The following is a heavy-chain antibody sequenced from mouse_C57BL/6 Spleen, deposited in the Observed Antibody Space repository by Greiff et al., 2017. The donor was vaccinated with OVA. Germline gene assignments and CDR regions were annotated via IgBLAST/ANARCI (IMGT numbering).Heavy chain of an antibody. CDR2: ISYDGSN. V-gene: IGHV3-6*01. CDR1: GYSITSGYY. D-gene: IGHD1-1*01. CDR3: ARAPHYYGSTWYFDV. J-gene: IGHJ1*03. Sequence: EVKLMESGPGLVKPSQSLSLTCSVTGYSITSGYYWNWIRQFPGNKLEWMGYISYDGSNNYNPSLKNRISITRDTSKNQFFLKLNSVTTEDTATYYCARAPHYYGSTWYFDVWGTGTTVTVSS.